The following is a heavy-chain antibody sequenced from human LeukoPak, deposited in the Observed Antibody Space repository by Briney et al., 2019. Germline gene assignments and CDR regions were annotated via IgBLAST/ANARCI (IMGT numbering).Heavy chain of an antibody. D-gene: IGHD5-18*01. CDR3: ARSYGYGTNFDY. V-gene: IGHV4-31*03. Sequence: PSETLSFTCTVSGGSISSGNYYWSWIRQHPGKGLEWIGYMYYRGSTYYNPSLKSRVTISVDTSKNQFSLKLSSVTAADTAVYYCARSYGYGTNFDYWGQGTLVTVSS. CDR1: GGSISSGNYY. CDR2: MYYRGST. J-gene: IGHJ4*02.